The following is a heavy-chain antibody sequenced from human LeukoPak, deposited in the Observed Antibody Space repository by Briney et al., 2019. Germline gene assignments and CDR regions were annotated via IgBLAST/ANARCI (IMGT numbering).Heavy chain of an antibody. J-gene: IGHJ3*02. CDR2: ISWNSGRI. V-gene: IGHV3-9*01. CDR1: GFTFDDYA. CDR3: AKDFYRLGEFDAFDN. Sequence: GGSLRLSCAASGFTFDDYAMHWVRHAPGKGLEWVSGISWNSGRIGYADSVKGRFTISRDNAKNSLYLQMNSLRVEGTALYYCAKDFYRLGEFDAFDNWGQGTMVTVSS. D-gene: IGHD3-16*01.